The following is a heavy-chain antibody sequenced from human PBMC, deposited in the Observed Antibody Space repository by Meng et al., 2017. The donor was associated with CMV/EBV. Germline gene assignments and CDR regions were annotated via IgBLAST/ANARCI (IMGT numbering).Heavy chain of an antibody. D-gene: IGHD5-24*01. CDR3: ARDKRFQGWFDP. CDR1: GFTFSIYS. J-gene: IGHJ5*02. V-gene: IGHV3-21*01. CDR2: INSSSSYI. Sequence: GGSLRLSCAASGFTFSIYSMNWVRQGPGKGLEWVSSINSSSSYIYYADSVKCRFTISRDNAKNSLYLQMNSLRAEDKAVYYCARDKRFQGWFDPWGQGTLVTVSS.